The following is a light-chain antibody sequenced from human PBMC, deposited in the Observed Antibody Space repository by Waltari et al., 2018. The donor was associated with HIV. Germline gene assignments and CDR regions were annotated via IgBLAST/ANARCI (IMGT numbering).Light chain of an antibody. Sequence: QSALTQPASVSGSPGQSITISCTGTSSDVGGYNYVSWYQQHPGKAPKVMIYDVSKRPAGVSNRFSGSKSGNTASLTISGLQAEDEAYYYCCSYVGSSTWVFGGGTKLTVL. V-gene: IGLV2-23*02. J-gene: IGLJ3*02. CDR3: CSYVGSSTWV. CDR1: SSDVGGYNY. CDR2: DVS.